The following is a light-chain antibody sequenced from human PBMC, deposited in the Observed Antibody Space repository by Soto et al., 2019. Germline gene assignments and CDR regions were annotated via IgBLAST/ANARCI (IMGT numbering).Light chain of an antibody. CDR3: QQSYSIPQT. CDR1: QSISFY. CDR2: AAT. V-gene: IGKV1-39*01. J-gene: IGKJ1*01. Sequence: DIQMTQSPSSLPASVGDRVTITCRASQSISFYLNWYQQKPGQAPKLLIYAATRLQSGVPSRFSGSESGTDFTLSISSLQPEDFAAYYCQQSYSIPQTFGPGTKVEIK.